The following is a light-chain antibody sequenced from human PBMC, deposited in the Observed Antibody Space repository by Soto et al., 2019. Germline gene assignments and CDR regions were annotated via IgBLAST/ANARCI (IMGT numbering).Light chain of an antibody. Sequence: EIVLTQSPGTLSLSPGERATLSCRASQSVSSNYLAWFQQKPGQTPRLFIFRASARATGIPDRFSGSGSGTDFTLTISRLEPEDFAVYYCQQYGTSPHTVGQGTKLEIK. J-gene: IGKJ2*01. CDR1: QSVSSNY. CDR2: RAS. V-gene: IGKV3-20*01. CDR3: QQYGTSPHT.